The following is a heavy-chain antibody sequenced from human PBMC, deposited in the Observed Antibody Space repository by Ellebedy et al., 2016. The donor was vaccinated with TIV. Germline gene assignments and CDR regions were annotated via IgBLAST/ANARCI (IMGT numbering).Heavy chain of an antibody. CDR3: TYGVNSDAFDI. J-gene: IGHJ3*02. D-gene: IGHD4-23*01. CDR2: IYSSGST. Sequence: SETLSLXCTVSGGSVSRRSSYWSWIRQSPGKGLEWIGYIYSSGSTKYNPSLKSRLTISADTSKKHFSLKLNSVTAADTAVYYCTYGVNSDAFDIWGHGTMVTASS. V-gene: IGHV4-61*03. CDR1: GGSVSRRSSY.